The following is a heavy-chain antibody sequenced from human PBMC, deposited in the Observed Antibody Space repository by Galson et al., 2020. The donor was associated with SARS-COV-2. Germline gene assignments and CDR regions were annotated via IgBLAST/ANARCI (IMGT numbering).Heavy chain of an antibody. Sequence: SETLSLTCTVSGGSISSYYWSWIRQPPGKGLEWIGYIYYSGSTNYNPSLKSRVTISVDTSKNQFSLKLSSVTAADKAVYYCSGVLFCPITDCVWGGYRYTCCMDVWGQGTTVTVSS. CDR3: SGVLFCPITDCVWGGYRYTCCMDV. D-gene: IGHD3-16*02. V-gene: IGHV4-59*01. CDR2: IYYSGST. CDR1: GGSISSYY. J-gene: IGHJ6*01.